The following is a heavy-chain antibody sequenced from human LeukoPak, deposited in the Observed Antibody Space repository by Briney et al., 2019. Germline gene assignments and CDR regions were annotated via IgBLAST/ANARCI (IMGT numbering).Heavy chain of an antibody. Sequence: ASVKVSCKASGYTFTSYYMHWVRQAPGQGLEWMGIINPSGGSTSYAQKFQGRVTMTRDTSTSTVYMELSSLRSEDTAVYYCARDLTAAGTDNWFDPWGQGTLVTVSS. CDR1: GYTFTSYY. CDR2: INPSGGST. J-gene: IGHJ5*02. CDR3: ARDLTAAGTDNWFDP. V-gene: IGHV1-46*01. D-gene: IGHD6-13*01.